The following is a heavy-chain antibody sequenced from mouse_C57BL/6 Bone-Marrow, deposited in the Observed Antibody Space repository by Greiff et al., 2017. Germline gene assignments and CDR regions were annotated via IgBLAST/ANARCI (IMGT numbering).Heavy chain of an antibody. V-gene: IGHV1-50*01. CDR1: GYTFTSYW. CDR3: ARPYYYGFAY. CDR2: IDPSDSYT. Sequence: QQSCKASGYTFTSYWMQWVKQRPGQGLEWIGEIDPSDSYTNYNQKFKGKATLTVDTSSSTAYMQLSSLTSEDSAVYYCARPYYYGFAYWGQGTLVTVSA. J-gene: IGHJ3*01. D-gene: IGHD1-1*01.